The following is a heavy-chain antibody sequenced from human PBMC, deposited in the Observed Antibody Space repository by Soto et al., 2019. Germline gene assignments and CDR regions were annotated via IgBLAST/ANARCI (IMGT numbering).Heavy chain of an antibody. J-gene: IGHJ6*02. CDR2: FYYSGST. D-gene: IGHD1-26*01. CDR3: ARSVGDYYYGMDV. V-gene: IGHV4-39*01. Sequence: SDTLSLTCTVSCASITSTSYHWGWIRQPPGKGLEWIGNFYYSGSTYYNPSLRSRVTISVDASKNQFSVKVSSVTATDTAVYYCARSVGDYYYGMDVWGQGTTVT. CDR1: CASITSTSYH.